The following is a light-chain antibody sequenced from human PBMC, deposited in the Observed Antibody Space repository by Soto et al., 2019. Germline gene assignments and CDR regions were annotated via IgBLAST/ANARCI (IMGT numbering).Light chain of an antibody. CDR2: GAS. J-gene: IGKJ1*01. CDR3: QQYENYWT. Sequence: EIVMTQSPATLSVSPGERATLSCRASQSVSNKLAWYQQKPGQAPRLLIYGASTRATGIPARFSGSGSGTEFSLTISNLQPDDCATYYCQQYENYWTFGQGTKVDIK. CDR1: QSVSNK. V-gene: IGKV3-15*01.